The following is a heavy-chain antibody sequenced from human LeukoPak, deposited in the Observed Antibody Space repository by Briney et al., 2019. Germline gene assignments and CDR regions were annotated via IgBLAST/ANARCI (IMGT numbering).Heavy chain of an antibody. J-gene: IGHJ4*02. CDR2: IYTSGST. D-gene: IGHD6-13*01. V-gene: IGHV4-4*07. CDR3: ARDSRRIAPGVPWGPYYFDY. CDR1: GGSISSYY. Sequence: PSETLSLTCTVSGGSISSYYWGWIRQPAGKGLEWIGRIYTSGSTNYNPSLKSRVTMSVDTSKNQFSLKLSSVTAADTAVYYCARDSRRIAPGVPWGPYYFDYWGQGTLVTVSS.